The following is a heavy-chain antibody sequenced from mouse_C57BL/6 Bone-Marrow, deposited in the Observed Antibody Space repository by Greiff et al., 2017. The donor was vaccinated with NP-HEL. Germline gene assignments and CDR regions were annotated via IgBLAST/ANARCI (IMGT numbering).Heavy chain of an antibody. J-gene: IGHJ3*01. CDR1: GFTFSDYG. Sequence: VQLKESGGGLVQPGGSLKLSCAASGFTFSDYGMAWVRQAPRKGPEWVAFISNLAYSIYYADTVTGRFTISRENAKNTLYLEMSSLRSEDTAMYYCARRDGSAWFAYWGQGTLVTVSA. CDR2: ISNLAYSI. V-gene: IGHV5-15*01. CDR3: ARRDGSAWFAY. D-gene: IGHD1-1*01.